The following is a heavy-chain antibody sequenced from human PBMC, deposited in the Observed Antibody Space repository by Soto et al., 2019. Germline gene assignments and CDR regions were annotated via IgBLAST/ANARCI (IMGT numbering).Heavy chain of an antibody. D-gene: IGHD3-9*01. CDR3: AKQGGRRFITIFLGSFDP. Sequence: QAGGSLRLSCAASGFTFSSYAMSWVRQAPGKGLEWVSAISGSGGSTYYADSVKGRFTISRDNSKNTLYLQMNSLRAEDTAVYYCAKQGGRRFITIFLGSFDPWGQGTLVTAPQ. V-gene: IGHV3-23*01. CDR1: GFTFSSYA. J-gene: IGHJ5*02. CDR2: ISGSGGST.